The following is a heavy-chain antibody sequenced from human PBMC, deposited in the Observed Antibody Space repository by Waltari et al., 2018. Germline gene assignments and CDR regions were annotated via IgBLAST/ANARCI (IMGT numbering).Heavy chain of an antibody. CDR3: AKEIRPNDY. Sequence: EVQLLESGGGLVQPGGSLRLSCVVSGFRFSTSAMSWVRQAPGKGGEWGASISIGGGKVYYADSVKDRFTISREDSKNALYLQLNRLRAEDTGLYYCAKEIRPNDYWGQGTVVTVSS. V-gene: IGHV3-23*01. J-gene: IGHJ4*02. CDR2: ISIGGGKV. CDR1: GFRFSTSA.